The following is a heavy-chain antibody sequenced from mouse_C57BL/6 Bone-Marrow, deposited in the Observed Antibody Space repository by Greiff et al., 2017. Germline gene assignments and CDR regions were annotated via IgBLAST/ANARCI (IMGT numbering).Heavy chain of an antibody. CDR1: GFTFSDYG. V-gene: IGHV5-17*01. CDR2: ISSGSSTI. CDR3: ARGEWLRGYFDV. D-gene: IGHD2-2*01. Sequence: EVKLQESGGGLVKPGGSLKLSCAASGFTFSDYGMHWVRQAPEKGLEWVAYISSGSSTIYYADTVKGRFTISRDNAKNTLFLQMTSLRSEDTAMYYCARGEWLRGYFDVWGTGTTVTVSS. J-gene: IGHJ1*03.